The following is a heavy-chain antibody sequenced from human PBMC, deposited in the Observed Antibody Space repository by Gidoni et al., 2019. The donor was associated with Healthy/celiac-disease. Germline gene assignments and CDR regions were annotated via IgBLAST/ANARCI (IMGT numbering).Heavy chain of an antibody. CDR1: GYTFTSYG. CDR2: VSAYNGNT. D-gene: IGHD3-22*01. Sequence: QVQLVQSGAEVKKPGASVKVSCKASGYTFTSYGISWVRQAPGQGLEWMGWVSAYNGNTTNAQKRQGRVTMTTATSTSTAYRELRSLRSDDTALYYWARGGEGAYYDSSGYSPPGYYFDYWGQGTLVTVSS. CDR3: ARGGEGAYYDSSGYSPPGYYFDY. J-gene: IGHJ4*02. V-gene: IGHV1-18*01.